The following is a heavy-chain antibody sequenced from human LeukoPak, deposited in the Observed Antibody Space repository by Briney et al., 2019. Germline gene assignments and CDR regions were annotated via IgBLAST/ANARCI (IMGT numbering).Heavy chain of an antibody. CDR2: ISSSSSTI. J-gene: IGHJ3*02. CDR3: ARGRSPGAFDI. Sequence: GGSLRLSCAASKFTFSDYGMNWVRQAPGKGLEWVSYISSSSSTIYYGDSVKGRFTISRDNAENSLYLQMNGLRAEDTAVYYCARGRSPGAFDIWGQGTMVTVSS. CDR1: KFTFSDYG. V-gene: IGHV3-48*01.